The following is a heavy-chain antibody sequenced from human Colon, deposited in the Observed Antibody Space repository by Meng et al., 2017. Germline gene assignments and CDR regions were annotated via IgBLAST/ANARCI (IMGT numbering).Heavy chain of an antibody. J-gene: IGHJ4*02. Sequence: VQLQESGTGLVKPSETLSLACSVSGASVSVNSYWSWVRQPPGRGLEWIGQIDHRGSAYYRPSLNSRVTMSLDKSRNQFSLRLTSVTAADTAVYYCARHGGYYQDFWGQGTLVTVSS. CDR2: IDHRGSA. CDR1: GASVSVNSY. V-gene: IGHV4-4*02. CDR3: ARHGGYYQDF. D-gene: IGHD4-23*01.